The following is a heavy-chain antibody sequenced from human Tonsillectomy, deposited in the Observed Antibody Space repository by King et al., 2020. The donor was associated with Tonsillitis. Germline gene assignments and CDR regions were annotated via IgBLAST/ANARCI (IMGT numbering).Heavy chain of an antibody. J-gene: IGHJ4*02. Sequence: VTLKETGPVLVKPTETLTLTCTGSGFSLINARMGVSWIRQPPGKALEWLAHIFSNDEKSYSTSLKTWLTISKDTSTSQVVLTMTNMDPLDTATYYFARTLWGYYFDSWRQGILVTVSS. V-gene: IGHV2-26*01. CDR3: ARTLWGYYFDS. CDR2: IFSNDEK. CDR1: GFSLINARMG. D-gene: IGHD3-10*01.